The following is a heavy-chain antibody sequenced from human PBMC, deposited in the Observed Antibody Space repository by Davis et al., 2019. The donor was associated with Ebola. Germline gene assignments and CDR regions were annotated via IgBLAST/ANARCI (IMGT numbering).Heavy chain of an antibody. CDR2: IKQDGSEK. CDR1: GFTFSSYW. Sequence: WGSLRLSCAASGFTFSSYWMSWVRQAPGKGLEWVANIKQDGSEKYYVDSVKGRFTISRDNAKNSLYLQMNRLRAEDTAVYYCARDRPIFGVVIEYYGMDVWGQGTTVTVSS. V-gene: IGHV3-7*03. D-gene: IGHD3-3*01. J-gene: IGHJ6*02. CDR3: ARDRPIFGVVIEYYGMDV.